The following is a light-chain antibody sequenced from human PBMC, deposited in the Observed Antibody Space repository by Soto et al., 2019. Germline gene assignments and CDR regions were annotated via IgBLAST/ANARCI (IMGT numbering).Light chain of an antibody. V-gene: IGLV2-14*03. Sequence: QSALTQPASVSGSPGQSITISCTGTSSDVGAYNFVSWNQQHPGKAPKLMIYNVYDRPSGISYRFSGSKSGNTASLTISGLQGEDEADYYCSAYTVSRTYVFGTGTKVTVL. J-gene: IGLJ1*01. CDR2: NVY. CDR3: SAYTVSRTYV. CDR1: SSDVGAYNF.